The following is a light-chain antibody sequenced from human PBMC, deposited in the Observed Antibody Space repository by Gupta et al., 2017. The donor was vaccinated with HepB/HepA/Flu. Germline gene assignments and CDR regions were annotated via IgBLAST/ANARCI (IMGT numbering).Light chain of an antibody. CDR2: GAS. Sequence: TVLTQSPATLSVSPGERATLPCRARQSVSSNLAWYQQKPGQAPRLLIYGASTRATGIPARFSGSGSGTEFTLTISSLQSEDFAVYYCQQYNNWPPWTFGQGTKVEIK. CDR3: QQYNNWPPWT. V-gene: IGKV3-15*01. CDR1: QSVSSN. J-gene: IGKJ1*01.